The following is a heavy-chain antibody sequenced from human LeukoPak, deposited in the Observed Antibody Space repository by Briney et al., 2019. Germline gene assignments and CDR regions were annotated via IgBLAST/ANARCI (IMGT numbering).Heavy chain of an antibody. V-gene: IGHV1-18*01. CDR1: GYTFTSYG. J-gene: IGHJ3*02. CDR2: ISAYNGNT. Sequence: ASVKVSCKASGYTFTSYGISWVRQAPGQGLEWMGWISAYNGNTSYAQKLQGRVTMTTDTSTSTAYMELRSLRSDDTAVYYCATVVGSSHAWHAFDIWGQGTMVTVSS. D-gene: IGHD6-6*01. CDR3: ATVVGSSHAWHAFDI.